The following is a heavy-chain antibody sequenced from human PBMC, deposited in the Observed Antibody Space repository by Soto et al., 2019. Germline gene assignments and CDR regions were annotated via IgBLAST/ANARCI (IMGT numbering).Heavy chain of an antibody. CDR1: GFTFSSYW. V-gene: IGHV3-7*01. CDR3: ARLANYYGSGPSGV. J-gene: IGHJ6*02. Sequence: GGSLRLSCAASGFTFSSYWMSWVRQAPGKGLEWVANIKQDGSEKYYVDSVKGRFTISRDNAKNSLYLQMNSLRAEDTAVYYCARLANYYGSGPSGVWGQGTTVTVSS. CDR2: IKQDGSEK. D-gene: IGHD3-10*01.